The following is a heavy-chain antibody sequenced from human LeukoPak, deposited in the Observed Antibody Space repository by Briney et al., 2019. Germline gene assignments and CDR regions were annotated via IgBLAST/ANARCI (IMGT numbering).Heavy chain of an antibody. CDR2: ISSSGSTI. Sequence: GESLRLSCAASGFTFSDYYMSWTRQAPGKGLEWVSYISSSGSTIYYADSVKGRFTISRDNAKNSLYLQMNSLRAEDTAVYYCARDSRITMIVVPDYWGQGTLVTVSS. CDR1: GFTFSDYY. J-gene: IGHJ4*02. V-gene: IGHV3-11*04. CDR3: ARDSRITMIVVPDY. D-gene: IGHD3-22*01.